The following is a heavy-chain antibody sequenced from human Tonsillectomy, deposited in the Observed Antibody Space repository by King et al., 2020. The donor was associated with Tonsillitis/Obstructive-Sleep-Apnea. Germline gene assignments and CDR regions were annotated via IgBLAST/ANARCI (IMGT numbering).Heavy chain of an antibody. CDR2: ISSSSRYI. Sequence: EVQLVESGGGLVKPGGSLRLSCAASGFTFSSYSMNWVRQAPGKGLEWVSSISSSSRYIYYADSVKGRFTISRENAKNSLCLKMNSLRAEDTAVYYCAGDGPRVITFGGVIVSIDYWGQGTLVTVSS. V-gene: IGHV3-21*01. J-gene: IGHJ4*02. D-gene: IGHD3-16*02. CDR1: GFTFSSYS. CDR3: AGDGPRVITFGGVIVSIDY.